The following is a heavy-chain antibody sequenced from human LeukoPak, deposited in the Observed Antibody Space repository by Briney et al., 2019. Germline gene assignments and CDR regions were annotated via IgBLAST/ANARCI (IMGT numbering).Heavy chain of an antibody. D-gene: IGHD2-15*01. CDR2: IYYSGST. Sequence: SETLSLTCTVSGGSISSYFWSWIRQPPGKGLEWIGYIYYSGSTNSNPSLKSRVTISVDTSKNRFSLKLTSVTAADTAVYYCARHTVGDGMDVWGQGTTVTVSS. CDR1: GGSISSYF. V-gene: IGHV4-59*08. CDR3: ARHTVGDGMDV. J-gene: IGHJ6*02.